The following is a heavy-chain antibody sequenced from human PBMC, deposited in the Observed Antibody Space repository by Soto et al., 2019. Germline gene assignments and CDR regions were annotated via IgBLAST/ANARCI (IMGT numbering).Heavy chain of an antibody. J-gene: IGHJ5*02. Sequence: ASVKVSCKASGYTFTSYDINWVRQATGQGLEWMGWMNPNSGNTGYAQKFQGRVTMTRNTSISTAYMELSSLRSEDTAVYYCARVDFRSTIFGVVIINWFDPWGKGTLVTVSS. CDR3: ARVDFRSTIFGVVIINWFDP. CDR2: MNPNSGNT. V-gene: IGHV1-8*01. CDR1: GYTFTSYD. D-gene: IGHD3-3*01.